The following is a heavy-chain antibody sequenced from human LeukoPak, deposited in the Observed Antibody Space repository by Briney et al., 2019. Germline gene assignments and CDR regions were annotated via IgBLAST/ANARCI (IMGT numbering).Heavy chain of an antibody. CDR3: ARDGPCSGGSCLEGAFDI. CDR1: GFTVSSNY. J-gene: IGHJ3*02. V-gene: IGHV3-53*01. Sequence: EGSLRLSCAASGFTVSSNYMSWVRQAPGKGLEWVSVIYSGGSTYYADSVKGRFTISRDNSKNTLYLQMNSLRAEDTAVYYCARDGPCSGGSCLEGAFDIWGQGTMVTVSS. D-gene: IGHD2-15*01. CDR2: IYSGGST.